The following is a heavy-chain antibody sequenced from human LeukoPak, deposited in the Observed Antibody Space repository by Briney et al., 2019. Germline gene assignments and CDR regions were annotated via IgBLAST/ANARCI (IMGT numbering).Heavy chain of an antibody. CDR1: GGSISSGSYY. D-gene: IGHD1-7*01. J-gene: IGHJ6*03. CDR2: IYTSGST. V-gene: IGHV4-61*02. Sequence: SQTLSLTCTVSGGSISSGSYYWSWIRQPAGKGLEWIGRIYTSGSTNYNPSLKSRVTISVDTSKNQFSLKLSSVTAADTAVYYCARELELSYYYYYMDVWGKGTTVTVSS. CDR3: ARELELSYYYYYMDV.